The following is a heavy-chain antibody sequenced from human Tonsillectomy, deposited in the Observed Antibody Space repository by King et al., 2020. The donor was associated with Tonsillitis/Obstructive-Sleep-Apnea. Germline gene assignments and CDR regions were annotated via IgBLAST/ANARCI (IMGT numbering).Heavy chain of an antibody. Sequence: QLQESGPGLVKPSETLSITCSVSCGSISSSSYYWGWLRPPPGEGVGWIGSIYYSGSTYYNPSLKGRVTISVDTSKNQFSLKLSSVTAADTAVYYCARHLLGYSSSTSCYYCYDMGVWGERATLAVSS. V-gene: IGHV4-39*01. CDR3: ARHLLGYSSSTSCYYCYDMGV. J-gene: IGHJ6*01. CDR1: CGSISSSSYY. CDR2: IYYSGST. D-gene: IGHD2-2*01.